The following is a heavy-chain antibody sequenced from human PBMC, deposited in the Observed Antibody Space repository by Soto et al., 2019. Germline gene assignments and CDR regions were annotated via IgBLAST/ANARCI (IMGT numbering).Heavy chain of an antibody. J-gene: IGHJ4*02. V-gene: IGHV1-18*01. CDR3: ARGVRYSGYSQYDY. D-gene: IGHD5-12*01. CDR1: GYTLTSYG. CDR2: ISAYNGNT. Sequence: GASVKVSCKASGYTLTSYGISWVRQAPGQGLEWMGWISAYNGNTNYAQKLQGRVTMTTDTSTSTAYMELRSLRSDDTAVYYCARGVRYSGYSQYDYWGQGTLVTVSS.